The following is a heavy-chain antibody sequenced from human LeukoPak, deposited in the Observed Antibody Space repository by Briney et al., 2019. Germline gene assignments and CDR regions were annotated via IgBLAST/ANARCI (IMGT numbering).Heavy chain of an antibody. CDR3: ARVGLGYSYGYFDY. CDR2: INHSGST. CDR1: GGSFSGYY. J-gene: IGHJ4*02. V-gene: IGHV4-34*01. D-gene: IGHD5-18*01. Sequence: SETLSLTCAVYGGSFSGYYWSWIRQPPGKGLEWIGEINHSGSTNYNPSLKSRVTISVDTPKNQFSLRLSSVTAADTAVYYCARVGLGYSYGYFDYWGQGTLVTVSS.